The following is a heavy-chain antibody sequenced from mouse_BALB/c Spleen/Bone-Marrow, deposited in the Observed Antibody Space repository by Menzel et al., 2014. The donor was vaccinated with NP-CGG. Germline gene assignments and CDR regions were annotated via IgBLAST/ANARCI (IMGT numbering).Heavy chain of an antibody. D-gene: IGHD1-1*01. CDR3: ARDENYDIYWYFDV. Sequence: EVKVVESGGGLVQPGGSLRLSCATSGFTFTDYYMSWVRQTPGKALEWLGFIRNKANGYTTDYSVSVKGRFTISRDISQSILYLQMNTLRAEDSATYYCARDENYDIYWYFDVWGAGTTVTVSS. J-gene: IGHJ1*01. V-gene: IGHV7-3*02. CDR1: GFTFTDYY. CDR2: IRNKANGYTT.